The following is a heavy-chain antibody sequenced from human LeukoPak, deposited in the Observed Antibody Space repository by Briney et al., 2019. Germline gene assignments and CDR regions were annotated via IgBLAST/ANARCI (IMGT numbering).Heavy chain of an antibody. V-gene: IGHV4-59*01. D-gene: IGHD6-6*01. CDR2: IYHSGST. CDR1: GVSISTYY. Sequence: SETLSPTCTVSGVSISTYYWNWIRQSPGKGLEWIGYIYHSGSTNYNPSLQSRVTISVDTSKNQFSLNLNSVTAADTAVYYCARGGAARLHFQNWGQGTLVTVSS. CDR3: ARGGAARLHFQN. J-gene: IGHJ1*01.